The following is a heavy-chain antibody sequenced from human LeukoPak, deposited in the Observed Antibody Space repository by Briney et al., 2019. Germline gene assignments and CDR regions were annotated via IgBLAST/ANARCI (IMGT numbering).Heavy chain of an antibody. V-gene: IGHV3-23*01. D-gene: IGHD4-17*01. CDR2: ISGSGGST. Sequence: GGSLRLSCAASGFTFSSYAMSWVRQAPGKGLEWVPAISGSGGSTYYADSVKGRFTISRDNSKNTLYLQMNSLRAEDTAVYYCAVYGDYVRYFDYWGQGTLVTVSS. J-gene: IGHJ4*02. CDR3: AVYGDYVRYFDY. CDR1: GFTFSSYA.